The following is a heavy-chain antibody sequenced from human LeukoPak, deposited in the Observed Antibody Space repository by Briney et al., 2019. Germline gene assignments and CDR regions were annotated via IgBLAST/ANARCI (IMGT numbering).Heavy chain of an antibody. J-gene: IGHJ4*02. CDR2: IRQDGSEK. Sequence: GGSLRLSCAASGFTFSSYAMSWVRQAPGKGLEWVATIRQDGSEKYYVDSVKGRFTISRDNAKNSVYLQMNSLRAEDTAVYYCARDPDYWGQGTLVTVSS. V-gene: IGHV3-7*01. CDR3: ARDPDY. CDR1: GFTFSSYA.